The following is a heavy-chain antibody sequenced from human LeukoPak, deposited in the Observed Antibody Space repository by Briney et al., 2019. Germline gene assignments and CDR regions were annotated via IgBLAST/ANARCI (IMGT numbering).Heavy chain of an antibody. D-gene: IGHD3-10*01. V-gene: IGHV5-51*01. Sequence: GESLKISCKGSGYSFTSYWIGWVRQMPGKGLEWMGIIYPGDSDTRYSPSFQGQVTISADKSISTAYLQWSSLKASDTAMYYCATLNPLWFGEEGNWFDPWGQGTLVTVSS. CDR1: GYSFTSYW. J-gene: IGHJ5*02. CDR2: IYPGDSDT. CDR3: ATLNPLWFGEEGNWFDP.